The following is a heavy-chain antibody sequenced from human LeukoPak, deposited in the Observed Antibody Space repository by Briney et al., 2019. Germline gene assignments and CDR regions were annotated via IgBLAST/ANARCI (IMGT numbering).Heavy chain of an antibody. V-gene: IGHV4-59*01. Sequence: SETLSLTCTVSGVSITGYYWSWLRQPPGKGLEWIGYIYYSGSTNYNPSLRSRVTMALDTSKNQFSLKLRSVTAEDTAVYYCATLLDSSGYYAAPLDYWGQGTLVTVSS. J-gene: IGHJ4*02. CDR1: GVSITGYY. CDR3: ATLLDSSGYYAAPLDY. CDR2: IYYSGST. D-gene: IGHD3-22*01.